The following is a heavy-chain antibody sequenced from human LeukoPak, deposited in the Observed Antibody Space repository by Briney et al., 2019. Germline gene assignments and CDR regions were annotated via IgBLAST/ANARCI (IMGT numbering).Heavy chain of an antibody. CDR3: AGSRDRFGVDNYFDY. D-gene: IGHD3-3*01. J-gene: IGHJ4*02. V-gene: IGHV4-30-4*08. CDR1: GGSISSGDYY. Sequence: SETLSLTCTVSGGSISSGDYYWSWIRQPPGKGLEWIGYIYYSGSTYYNPSLKSRVTISVDTSKNQFSLKLSSVTAADTAVYYCAGSRDRFGVDNYFDYWGQGTLVTVSS. CDR2: IYYSGST.